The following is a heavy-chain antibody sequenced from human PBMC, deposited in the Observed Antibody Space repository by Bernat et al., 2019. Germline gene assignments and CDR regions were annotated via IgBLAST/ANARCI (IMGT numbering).Heavy chain of an antibody. CDR1: GFTFSSYS. CDR2: ISSRSSTI. J-gene: IGHJ4*02. Sequence: EVQLVESGGGLVQPGGSLRLSCAASGFTFSSYSMNWVRQAPGKGLEWVSYISSRSSTIYYADSVKGRFTISRDNAKNSLYLQMNSLRAEDTAVYYCARDEGYYYDSSGYYSGWDWGQGTLVTVSS. V-gene: IGHV3-48*01. D-gene: IGHD3-22*01. CDR3: ARDEGYYYDSSGYYSGWD.